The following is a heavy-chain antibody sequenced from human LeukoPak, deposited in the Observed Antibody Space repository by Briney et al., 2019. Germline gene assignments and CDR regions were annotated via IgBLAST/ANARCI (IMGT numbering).Heavy chain of an antibody. J-gene: IGHJ6*03. CDR2: IIPIFGTA. V-gene: IGHV1-69*06. CDR3: AGDSLGYSSSLYYYMDV. Sequence: ASVKVSCKASGGTFSSYAISWVRQAPGQGLEWMGGIIPIFGTANYAQKFQGRVTITADKSTSTAYMELSSLRSEDTAVYYCAGDSLGYSSSLYYYMDVWGKGTTATVSS. CDR1: GGTFSSYA. D-gene: IGHD6-13*01.